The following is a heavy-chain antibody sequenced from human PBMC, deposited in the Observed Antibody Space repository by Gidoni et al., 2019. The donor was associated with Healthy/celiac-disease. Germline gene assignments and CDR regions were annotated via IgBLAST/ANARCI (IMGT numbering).Heavy chain of an antibody. D-gene: IGHD3-22*01. CDR1: GFTFSSYA. J-gene: IGHJ3*02. Sequence: EVQLLESGGGLVQPGGSLRLSCAASGFTFSSYAMSWVRQATGKGLEWVSAISGSGGSTYYADVVKDRFTISRDNSKNTLYLQMNSLRAEDTAVYYCAKDKKPITMIVVVITTRVYAFDIWGQGTMVTVSS. V-gene: IGHV3-23*01. CDR2: ISGSGGST. CDR3: AKDKKPITMIVVVITTRVYAFDI.